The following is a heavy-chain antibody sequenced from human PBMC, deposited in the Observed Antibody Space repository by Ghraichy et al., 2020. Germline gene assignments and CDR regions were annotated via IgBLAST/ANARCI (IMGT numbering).Heavy chain of an antibody. V-gene: IGHV3-11*01. CDR3: ARRPSGSYSAFDI. D-gene: IGHD1-26*01. J-gene: IGHJ3*02. Sequence: GGSLKLSCAASGFTFSDYDMSWIRQAPGKGLEWVSYISSSGSTIYYADSVKGRFTISRDNAKNSLYLQMNSLRAEDTAVYYCARRPSGSYSAFDIWGQGTMVTVSS. CDR1: GFTFSDYD. CDR2: ISSSGSTI.